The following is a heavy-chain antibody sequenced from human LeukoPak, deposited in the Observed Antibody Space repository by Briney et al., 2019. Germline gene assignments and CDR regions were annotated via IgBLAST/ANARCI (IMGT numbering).Heavy chain of an antibody. CDR1: GYTFTSYD. CDR3: ATNVAAAGFLDY. Sequence: ASVKVSCKASGYTFTSYDINWVRQATGQGLEWMGWMNPKSGNTGYAQKFQGRVTMTRNTSISTAYMELSSLRSEDTAVYYCATNVAAAGFLDYWGQGTLVTVSS. CDR2: MNPKSGNT. D-gene: IGHD6-13*01. J-gene: IGHJ4*02. V-gene: IGHV1-8*01.